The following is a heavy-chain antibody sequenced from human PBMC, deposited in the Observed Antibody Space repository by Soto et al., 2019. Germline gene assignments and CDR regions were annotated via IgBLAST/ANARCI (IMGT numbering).Heavy chain of an antibody. J-gene: IGHJ6*02. Sequence: GASVKLSCKASGGTFSSYAISWVRQAPGQGLEWMGGIIPIFGTANYAQKFQGRVTITADESTSTAYMELSSLRSEDTAVYYCASGRTYYYDSSGSRPGGYYYYGMDVWGQGTTVTVSS. D-gene: IGHD3-22*01. CDR2: IIPIFGTA. CDR1: GGTFSSYA. CDR3: ASGRTYYYDSSGSRPGGYYYYGMDV. V-gene: IGHV1-69*13.